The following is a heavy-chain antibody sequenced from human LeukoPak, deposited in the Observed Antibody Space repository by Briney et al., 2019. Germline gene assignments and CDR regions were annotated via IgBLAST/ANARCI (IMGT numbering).Heavy chain of an antibody. Sequence: ASVKVSCKASGYDFINYGISWLRQAPRQGLEWMGWRSIYNGNTDYKLQGRVTMTTDTSTSTAYMEVRSLRSDDTAVYYCARGGPFPSGSSSRQYYLDYWGQGTLVTVSS. CDR3: ARGGPFPSGSSSRQYYLDY. CDR2: RSIYNGNT. J-gene: IGHJ4*02. CDR1: GYDFINYG. D-gene: IGHD6-6*01. V-gene: IGHV1-18*01.